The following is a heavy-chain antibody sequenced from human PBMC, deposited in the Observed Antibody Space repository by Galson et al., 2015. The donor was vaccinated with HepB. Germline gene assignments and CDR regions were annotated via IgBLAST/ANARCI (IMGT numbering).Heavy chain of an antibody. CDR3: AKEQGDDYVNYYYYPGMDL. Sequence: SLRLSCAASGSGFSVSSNYMSWVRQAPGKGLEWVSVIYSGGDTYYADSVKGRFTMSRDNSKNTLYLQMNSLRTEDTAIYYCAKEQGDDYVNYYYYPGMDLWGQGTTVTVSS. J-gene: IGHJ6*02. CDR2: IYSGGDT. D-gene: IGHD3-16*01. V-gene: IGHV3-66*02. CDR1: GSGFSVSSNY.